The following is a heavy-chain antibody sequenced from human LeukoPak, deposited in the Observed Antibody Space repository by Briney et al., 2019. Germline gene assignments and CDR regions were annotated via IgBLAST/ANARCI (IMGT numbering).Heavy chain of an antibody. CDR3: ARDQRRIAAAGTAFDV. J-gene: IGHJ3*01. Sequence: PGGSLRLSCAASGFTFSSYWMSWVRQAPGKGLEWVANIKQDGSEKYYVDSVKGRFTISRDNAKNSLYLQMNSLRAEDTAVYYCARDQRRIAAAGTAFDVWGQGTMVTVSS. CDR2: IKQDGSEK. CDR1: GFTFSSYW. V-gene: IGHV3-7*01. D-gene: IGHD6-13*01.